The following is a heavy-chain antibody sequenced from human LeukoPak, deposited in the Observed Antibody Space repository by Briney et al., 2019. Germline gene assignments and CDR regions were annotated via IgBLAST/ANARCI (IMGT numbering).Heavy chain of an antibody. J-gene: IGHJ1*01. V-gene: IGHV1-2*02. Sequence: GASVRLSRKSSGYIFTGYNMHWVRQAPGQGLEWMGWITPNSGGTNYAQKFQGRVAVTRDTSISTAYMELSGLTSDDTAVYYCARASGGSCYAYWGQGSLTTVSS. CDR2: ITPNSGGT. D-gene: IGHD2-15*01. CDR3: ARASGGSCYAY. CDR1: GYIFTGYN.